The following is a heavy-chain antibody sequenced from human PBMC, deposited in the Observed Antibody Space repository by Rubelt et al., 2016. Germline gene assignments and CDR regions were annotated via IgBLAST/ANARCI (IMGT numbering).Heavy chain of an antibody. CDR3: ASGSGWDRYFDY. D-gene: IGHD6-19*01. Sequence: QVQLQQWGAGLLNTSETLSLTCAVYGGSFLGYYWGWIRQPPGKGLEWIGEINHSGNTNYSPSLKSRVSASIDPSKKQFSLKRTSLTAADTAVYYCASGSGWDRYFDYWGQGILVTVSS. V-gene: IGHV4-34*02. J-gene: IGHJ4*02. CDR1: GGSFLGYY. CDR2: INHSGNT.